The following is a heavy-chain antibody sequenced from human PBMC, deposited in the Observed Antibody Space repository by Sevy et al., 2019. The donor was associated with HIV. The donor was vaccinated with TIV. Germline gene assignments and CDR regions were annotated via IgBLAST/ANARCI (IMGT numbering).Heavy chain of an antibody. CDR3: ARDDRGSAEYFQH. J-gene: IGHJ1*01. CDR1: GFTFSDYY. Sequence: GGSLRLSCAASGFTFSDYYMSWIRQAPGKGLEWVSYISSSGSTIKYADSVKGRFTISRDNAKNSLYLQMNSLRAEDTAVYYCARDDRGSAEYFQHWGQGTLVTVSS. V-gene: IGHV3-11*01. CDR2: ISSSGSTI.